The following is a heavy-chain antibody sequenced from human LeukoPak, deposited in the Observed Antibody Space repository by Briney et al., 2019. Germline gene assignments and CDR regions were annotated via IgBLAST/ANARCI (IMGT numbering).Heavy chain of an antibody. CDR3: ARSPLYSGPIDY. J-gene: IGHJ4*02. D-gene: IGHD5-12*01. Sequence: SETLSLTCTVSGGSISSYYWSWIRQPPGKGLEWIGYIYYSGSTNYNPSLKSRVTISVDTSKNQFSLKLSSVTAADTAVYYCARSPLYSGPIDYWGQGTLVTVSS. CDR2: IYYSGST. CDR1: GGSISSYY. V-gene: IGHV4-59*08.